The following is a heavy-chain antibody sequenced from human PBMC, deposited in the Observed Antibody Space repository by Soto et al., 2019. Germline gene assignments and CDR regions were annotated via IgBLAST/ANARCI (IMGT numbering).Heavy chain of an antibody. Sequence: PSETLSLTCTVSGGTISSYYWSWIRQPPGKGLEWIGYIYYSGSTNYNPSLKSRVTISVDTSKNQFSLKLSSVTAADTAVYYCARVRAASGWFDPWGQGTLVTVSS. D-gene: IGHD6-25*01. J-gene: IGHJ5*02. CDR2: IYYSGST. CDR1: GGTISSYY. V-gene: IGHV4-59*01. CDR3: ARVRAASGWFDP.